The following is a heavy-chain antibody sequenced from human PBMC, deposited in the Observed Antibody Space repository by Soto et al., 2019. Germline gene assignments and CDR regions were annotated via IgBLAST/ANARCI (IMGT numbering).Heavy chain of an antibody. D-gene: IGHD1-7*01. V-gene: IGHV1-8*01. CDR2: MNPNSGNT. CDR3: ARVRRNYLDSHWFDP. CDR1: GYTFTSYD. J-gene: IGHJ5*02. Sequence: QVQLVQSGAEVKKPGASVKVSCKASGYTFTSYDINWVRQATGQGLEWMGWMNPNSGNTGYAQKFQGRVTMTRNTAXXTAYMELSSLRSEDTAVYYCARVRRNYLDSHWFDPWGQGTLVTVSS.